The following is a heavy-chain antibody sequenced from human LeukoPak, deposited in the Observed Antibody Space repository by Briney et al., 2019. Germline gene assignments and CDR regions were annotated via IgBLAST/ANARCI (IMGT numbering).Heavy chain of an antibody. D-gene: IGHD1-26*01. CDR2: IYTSGST. CDR1: GGSIGSYY. V-gene: IGHV4-4*07. CDR3: ARSPLVGATWVTLDY. J-gene: IGHJ4*02. Sequence: SETLSLTCTVSGGSIGSYYWSWIRQPAGKGLEWIGRIYTSGSTNYNPSLKSRVTMSVDTSKNQFSLKLSSVTAADTAVYYCARSPLVGATWVTLDYWGQGTLVTVSS.